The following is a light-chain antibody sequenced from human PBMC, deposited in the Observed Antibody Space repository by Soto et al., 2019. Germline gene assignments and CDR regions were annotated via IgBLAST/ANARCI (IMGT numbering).Light chain of an antibody. V-gene: IGKV1-39*01. J-gene: IGKJ5*01. CDR3: QQSYKMPS. CDR2: ATS. Sequence: EIPLTQSPSSLAASVGDRLTLTCRASRNVSIYFNWYQHKPGKGPTLLIHATSNLQIGVPSRFSGSGSGTEFTLTISSLEPEDFGTYYCQQSYKMPSFGQGTRLENK. CDR1: RNVSIY.